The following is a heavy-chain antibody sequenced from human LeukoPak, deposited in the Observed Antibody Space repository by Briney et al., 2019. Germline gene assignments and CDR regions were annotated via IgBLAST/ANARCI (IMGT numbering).Heavy chain of an antibody. CDR3: ARILDSAWGELGY. Sequence: GGSLRLSCAASGFTFSNHWMHWVRQAPVKGLIWVSRINSDGSSTTYADSVKGRFTISRDNAKNTLYLQMNSLRAEDTAVYYCARILDSAWGELGYWGQGTLVTVSS. J-gene: IGHJ4*02. CDR1: GFTFSNHW. CDR2: INSDGSST. V-gene: IGHV3-74*01. D-gene: IGHD6-19*01.